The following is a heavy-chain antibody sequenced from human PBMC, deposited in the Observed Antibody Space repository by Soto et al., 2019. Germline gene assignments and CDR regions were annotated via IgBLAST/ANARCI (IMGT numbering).Heavy chain of an antibody. CDR3: TRVVVADFWSGYSPLSFDY. Sequence: GGSLRLSCAASGFTFSGSAMHWVRQASGKGLEWVGRIRSKANSYATAYAASVKGRFTISRDDSKNTAYLQMNSLKTEDTAVYYCTRVVVADFWSGYSPLSFDYWGQGTLVTVSS. J-gene: IGHJ4*02. CDR2: IRSKANSYAT. CDR1: GFTFSGSA. V-gene: IGHV3-73*01. D-gene: IGHD3-3*01.